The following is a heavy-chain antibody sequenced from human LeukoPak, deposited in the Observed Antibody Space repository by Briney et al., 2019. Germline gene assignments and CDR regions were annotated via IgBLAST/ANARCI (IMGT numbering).Heavy chain of an antibody. V-gene: IGHV1-18*01. D-gene: IGHD2-8*01. CDR2: ISAYNGNT. Sequence: ASVKVSCKASGYTFATYGFSWVRQAPGQGLEWMRWISAYNGNTNYAQKLQGRVTMTTDTSTNSTYMVLRSLRSDDTAVYYCARPPSYCTNGVCYNGYYFDYWGQGTLVTVSS. CDR1: GYTFATYG. J-gene: IGHJ4*02. CDR3: ARPPSYCTNGVCYNGYYFDY.